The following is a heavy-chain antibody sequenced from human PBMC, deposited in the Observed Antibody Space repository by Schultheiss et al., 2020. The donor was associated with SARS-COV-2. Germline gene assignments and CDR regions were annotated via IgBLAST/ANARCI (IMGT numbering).Heavy chain of an antibody. Sequence: SETLSLTCTVSGGSISSYYWSWIRQPPGKGLEWIGEINHSGSTNYNPSLKSRVTISVDTSKNQFSLKLSSVTAADTAVYYCARADYDSSGPYGGFDYWGQGTLVTVSS. CDR1: GGSISSYY. CDR3: ARADYDSSGPYGGFDY. V-gene: IGHV4-34*01. D-gene: IGHD3-22*01. CDR2: INHSGST. J-gene: IGHJ4*02.